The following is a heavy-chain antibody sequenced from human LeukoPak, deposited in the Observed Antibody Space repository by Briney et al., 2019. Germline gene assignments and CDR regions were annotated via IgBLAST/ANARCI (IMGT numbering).Heavy chain of an antibody. D-gene: IGHD3-9*01. CDR1: GFTFSSYA. V-gene: IGHV3-23*01. CDR3: ARHMGRYFDWLPADY. Sequence: PGGSLRLSCAASGFTFSSYAMSWVRQAPGKGLEWVSAISGSGGSTYYADSVKGRFTISRDNSKNTLYLQMNSLRAEDTAVYYCARHMGRYFDWLPADYWGQGTLVTVSS. J-gene: IGHJ4*02. CDR2: ISGSGGST.